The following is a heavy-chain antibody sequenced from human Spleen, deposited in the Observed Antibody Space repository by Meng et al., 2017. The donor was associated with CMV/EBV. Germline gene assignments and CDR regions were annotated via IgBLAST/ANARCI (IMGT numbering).Heavy chain of an antibody. CDR1: GFTFSSYS. Sequence: GESLKISCAASGFTFSSYSMNWVRQAPGKGLEWVGRIKSKIDGGTTDYAAPVRGRFTISRDDSKNTMYLQMNSLHTEDTAIYYCTAYPKAFGVALFDSRGQGTLVTVSS. J-gene: IGHJ4*02. CDR2: IKSKIDGGTT. CDR3: TAYPKAFGVALFDS. V-gene: IGHV3-15*01. D-gene: IGHD3-3*01.